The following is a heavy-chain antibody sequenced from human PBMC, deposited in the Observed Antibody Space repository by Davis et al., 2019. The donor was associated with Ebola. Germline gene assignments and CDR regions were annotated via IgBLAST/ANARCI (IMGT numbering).Heavy chain of an antibody. CDR1: GGSISSYY. J-gene: IGHJ4*02. Sequence: SETLSLTCTVSGGSISSYYWSWIRQPPGKGLEWIGYIYYSGSTNYNPSLKTRVTISVDTSKNQFSRKLSSVTAADTAVYYCARGPPSIAARLFDYWGQGTLVTVSS. V-gene: IGHV4-59*01. CDR2: IYYSGST. CDR3: ARGPPSIAARLFDY. D-gene: IGHD6-6*01.